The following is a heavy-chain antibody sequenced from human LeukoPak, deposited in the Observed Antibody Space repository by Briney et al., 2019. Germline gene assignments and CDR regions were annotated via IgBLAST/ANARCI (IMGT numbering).Heavy chain of an antibody. J-gene: IGHJ4*02. CDR3: ARVPPGGDEYFFDY. D-gene: IGHD2-21*02. CDR2: IYHSGST. Sequence: SETLSLTCTVSGYSITSDYYWGWIRRPPGKGLEWIGSIYHSGSTYYNPSLKSRVTISVDTSKNQFSLKLNSVTAADTAVYYCARVPPGGDEYFFDYWGQGTLVTVSS. CDR1: GYSITSDYY. V-gene: IGHV4-38-2*02.